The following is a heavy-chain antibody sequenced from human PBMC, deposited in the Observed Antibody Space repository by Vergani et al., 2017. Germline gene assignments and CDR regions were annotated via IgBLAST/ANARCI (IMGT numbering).Heavy chain of an antibody. CDR2: IYSGGST. V-gene: IGHV3-53*04. Sequence: EVQLVESGGGLVQPGGSLRLSCAASGFTVSSNYMSWVRQAPGKGLEWVSVIYSGGSTYYADSVKGRFTISRHNSKNTLYLQMNSLRAEDTAVYYCAKDGSGSYYYYYYYYGMDVWGQGTTVTVSS. CDR1: GFTVSSNY. CDR3: AKDGSGSYYYYYYYYGMDV. J-gene: IGHJ6*02. D-gene: IGHD3-10*01.